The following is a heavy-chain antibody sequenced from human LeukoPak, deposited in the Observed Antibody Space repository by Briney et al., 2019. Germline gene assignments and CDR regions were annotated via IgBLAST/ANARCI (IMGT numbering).Heavy chain of an antibody. CDR2: IYYTGST. D-gene: IGHD5-24*01. Sequence: SETLSLTCTVSGGSITSSSYYWGWIRQPPGKGLEWIGSIYYTGSTFYNPSLKSRVTISVDTSKNQFSMKLSSVTAADTAVYFCARGLRDGYTLFYFDYWGQGTLVTVPS. J-gene: IGHJ4*02. CDR1: GGSITSSSYY. V-gene: IGHV4-39*01. CDR3: ARGLRDGYTLFYFDY.